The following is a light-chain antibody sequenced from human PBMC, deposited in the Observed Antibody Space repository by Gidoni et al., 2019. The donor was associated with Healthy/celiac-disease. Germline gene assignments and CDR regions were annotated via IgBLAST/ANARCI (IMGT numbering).Light chain of an antibody. CDR2: AAS. V-gene: IGKV1-39*01. CDR3: QQSYRTPPWT. J-gene: IGKJ1*01. CDR1: QSISSY. Sequence: DIQLTQSPSSLSASVGYRVTITCRASQSISSYLNWYQQKPGKAPKLLIYAASSLQSGVPSRFSGSGSGTDFTLTISSLKTEEFATYYCQQSYRTPPWTFGQXTKVEIK.